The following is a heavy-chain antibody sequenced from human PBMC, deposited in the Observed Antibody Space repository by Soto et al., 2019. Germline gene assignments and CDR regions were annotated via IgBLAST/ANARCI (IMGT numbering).Heavy chain of an antibody. CDR1: GFTFSNAW. J-gene: IGHJ4*02. D-gene: IGHD6-6*01. CDR2: IKSKTDGGTT. V-gene: IGHV3-15*01. CDR3: TTDYNYSSSSSDY. Sequence: EVQLVESGGGLVKPGGSLRLSCAASGFTFSNAWMSWVRQAPGKGLEWVDRIKSKTDGGTTDYAAPVKGRFTISRDDSKNTLYLQMNSLKTEDTAVYYCTTDYNYSSSSSDYWGQGTLVTVSS.